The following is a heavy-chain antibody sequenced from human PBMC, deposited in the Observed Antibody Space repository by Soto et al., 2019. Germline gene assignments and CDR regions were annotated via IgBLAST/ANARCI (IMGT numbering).Heavy chain of an antibody. CDR3: ARGFQLELHKANWFDP. V-gene: IGHV4-34*01. CDR2: INHSGST. D-gene: IGHD1-7*01. Sequence: SETLSLTCAVYGGSFSGYYWSWIRQPPGKGLEWIGEINHSGSTNYNPSLKSRVTISVDTSKNQFSLKLSSVTAADTAVYYCARGFQLELHKANWFDPWGQGTLVTVSS. J-gene: IGHJ5*02. CDR1: GGSFSGYY.